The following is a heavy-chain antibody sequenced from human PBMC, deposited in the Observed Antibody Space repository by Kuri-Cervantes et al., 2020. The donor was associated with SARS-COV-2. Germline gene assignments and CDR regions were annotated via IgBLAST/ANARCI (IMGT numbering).Heavy chain of an antibody. CDR3: AASCDIVVVPAHYYYYGMDV. D-gene: IGHD2-2*01. CDR1: GYTFTSYG. J-gene: IGHJ6*02. Sequence: ASVKVSCKASGYTFTSYGISWVRQAPGQGLEWMGWISAYNGNTNYAQKFQERVTITRDMSTSTAYMELSSLRSEDTAVYYCAASCDIVVVPAHYYYYGMDVWGQGTTVTVSS. CDR2: ISAYNGNT. V-gene: IGHV1-18*01.